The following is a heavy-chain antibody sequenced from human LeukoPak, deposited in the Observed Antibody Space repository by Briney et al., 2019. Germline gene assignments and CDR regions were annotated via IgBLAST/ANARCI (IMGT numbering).Heavy chain of an antibody. CDR3: AKRAPYDTWSVYFDY. J-gene: IGHJ4*02. CDR1: GFTFSTYG. Sequence: QSGGSLRLSCAASGFTFSTYGMNWVRQAPGKGLEWVSSISDDGGSTYYGDSVKGRFTISRDNSKNMLSLQMNSLRAEDTAVYYCAKRAPYDTWSVYFDYWGQGTLVTVSS. D-gene: IGHD3-16*01. CDR2: ISDDGGST. V-gene: IGHV3-23*01.